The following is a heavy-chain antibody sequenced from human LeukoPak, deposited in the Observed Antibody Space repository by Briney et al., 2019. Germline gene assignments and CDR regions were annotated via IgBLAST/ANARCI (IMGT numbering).Heavy chain of an antibody. CDR3: ARVHTATRGFYY. CDR1: GFTFSSYW. J-gene: IGHJ4*02. V-gene: IGHV3-74*01. CDR2: INSDGSST. D-gene: IGHD5-18*01. Sequence: PGGSLRLSCAASGFTFSSYWMHWVRQAPGKGLVWVSRINSDGSSTSYADSVKGRFTISRDNAKNTLYLQMNSLRAEDTAVYYCARVHTATRGFYYWGQGTLVTVSS.